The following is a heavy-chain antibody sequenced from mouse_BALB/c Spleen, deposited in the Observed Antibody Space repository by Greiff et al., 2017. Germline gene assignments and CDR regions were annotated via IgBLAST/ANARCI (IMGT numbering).Heavy chain of an antibody. Sequence: EVQLQQSGPGLVKPSQSLSLTCSVTGYSITSGYYWNWIRQFPGNKLEWMGYISYDGSNNYNPSLKNRISITRDTSKNQFFLKLNSVTTEDTATYYCARGSMIMAMDYWGQGTSVTVSS. V-gene: IGHV3-6*02. CDR2: ISYDGSN. D-gene: IGHD2-4*01. CDR3: ARGSMIMAMDY. CDR1: GYSITSGYY. J-gene: IGHJ4*01.